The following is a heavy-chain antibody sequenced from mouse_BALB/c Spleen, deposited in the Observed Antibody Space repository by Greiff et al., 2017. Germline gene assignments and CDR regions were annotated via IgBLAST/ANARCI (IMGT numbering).Heavy chain of an antibody. V-gene: IGHV3-2*02. CDR2: ISYSGST. CDR3: AKSRDYGSSSYFDY. Sequence: EVQRVESGPGLVKPSQSLSLTCTVTGYSITSDYAWNWIRQFPGNKLEWMGYISYSGSTSYNPSLKSRISITRDTSKNQFFLQLNSVTTEDTATYYCAKSRDYGSSSYFDYWGQGTTLTVSS. J-gene: IGHJ2*01. CDR1: GYSITSDYA. D-gene: IGHD1-1*01.